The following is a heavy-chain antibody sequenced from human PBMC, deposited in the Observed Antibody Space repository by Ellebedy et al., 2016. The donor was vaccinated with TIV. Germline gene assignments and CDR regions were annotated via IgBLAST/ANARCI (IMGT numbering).Heavy chain of an antibody. Sequence: ASVKVSXKASGYTFTSYDINWVRQATGQGLEWMGWMNPNSGNTGYAQKFQGRVTMTRNTSISTAYMELSSLRSEDTAVYYCARTNYDFWSGSIPYYYYYMDVWGKGTTVTVSS. CDR2: MNPNSGNT. CDR1: GYTFTSYD. CDR3: ARTNYDFWSGSIPYYYYYMDV. V-gene: IGHV1-8*01. J-gene: IGHJ6*03. D-gene: IGHD3-3*01.